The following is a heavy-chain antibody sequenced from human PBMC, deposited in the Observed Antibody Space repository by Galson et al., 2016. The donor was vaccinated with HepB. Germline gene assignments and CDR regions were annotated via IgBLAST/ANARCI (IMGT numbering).Heavy chain of an antibody. D-gene: IGHD4/OR15-4a*01. J-gene: IGHJ3*02. CDR3: ARINRVLTFDI. V-gene: IGHV4-34*01. CDR1: GFSFNSYA. CDR2: INHSGTT. Sequence: LRLSCAGSGFSFNSYAMNWVRQPPGKGLEWIGEINHSGTTKSNPSLKSRVTISVDTSNSQFSLKLNSVTAAGTAIYYCARINRVLTFDIWGQGTLVTVSS.